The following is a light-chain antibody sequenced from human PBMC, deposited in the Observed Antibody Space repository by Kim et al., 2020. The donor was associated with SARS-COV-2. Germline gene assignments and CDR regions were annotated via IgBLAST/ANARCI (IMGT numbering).Light chain of an antibody. CDR3: SSYTRTTTLV. CDR1: SSDVGGYNY. CDR2: DVT. J-gene: IGLJ2*01. V-gene: IGLV2-14*03. Sequence: GQSFTISCTGTSSDVGGYNYVSWYQQHPGKAPKLMIHDVTNRPSGVSDRFSGSKSGNTASLTISGLQTEDEAVYYCSSYTRTTTLVFGGGTQLTVL.